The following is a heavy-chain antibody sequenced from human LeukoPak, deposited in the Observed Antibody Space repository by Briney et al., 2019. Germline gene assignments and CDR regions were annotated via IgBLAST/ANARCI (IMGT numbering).Heavy chain of an antibody. J-gene: IGHJ4*02. Sequence: QPGRSLRLSCVASRFTFNNYGMHWVRQPPGKGLEWVAVISYDGSNKYYADSVKGRFTISRDNSKNTLYLQMNSLRAEDTAVYYCAKTGYSSGWYGFDYWGQGTLVTVPS. CDR3: AKTGYSSGWYGFDY. CDR2: ISYDGSNK. V-gene: IGHV3-30*18. CDR1: RFTFNNYG. D-gene: IGHD6-19*01.